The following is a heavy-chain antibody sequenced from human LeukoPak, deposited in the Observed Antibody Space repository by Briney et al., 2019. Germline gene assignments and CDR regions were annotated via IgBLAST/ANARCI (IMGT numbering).Heavy chain of an antibody. D-gene: IGHD2-15*01. J-gene: IGHJ4*02. CDR1: TFTSTNYA. Sequence: PGGSLRLSCAASTFTSTNYAMSWVRQAPGKGLEWVSAIGSDGFDTHYADSVRGRFTISRDNSKTTLYLQMNNLRAEDTALYYCAKYSSTSASRNFDSWGQGILVSVSS. V-gene: IGHV3-23*01. CDR2: IGSDGFDT. CDR3: AKYSSTSASRNFDS.